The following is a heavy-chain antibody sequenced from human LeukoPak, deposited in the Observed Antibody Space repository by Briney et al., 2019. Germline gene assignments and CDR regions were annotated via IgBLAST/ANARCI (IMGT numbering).Heavy chain of an antibody. CDR3: ARGRLTTGGWFDP. J-gene: IGHJ5*02. CDR2: INHSGST. Sequence: PSETLSLTCTVSGGSITTYYWSWIRQPPGKGLEWIGEINHSGSTNYNPSLKSRVTISVATSKNQFSLKLTSVTAADTAVYYCARGRLTTGGWFDPWGQGTLVTVSS. V-gene: IGHV4-34*01. CDR1: GGSITTYY. D-gene: IGHD3-9*01.